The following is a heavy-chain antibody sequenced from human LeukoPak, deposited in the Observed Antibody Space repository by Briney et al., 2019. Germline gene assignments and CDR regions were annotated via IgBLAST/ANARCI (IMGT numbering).Heavy chain of an antibody. J-gene: IGHJ4*02. V-gene: IGHV3-23*01. CDR1: GFTFSSNA. Sequence: GGSLRLSCAASGFTFSSNAMSWVRQAPGKGLERVSCISGSGDSSHYADSVEGRFTISRDNSKNTLYLQMNSLRAEDTAVYYCAKDAVGPAYSSSWYEFDSWGQGTLVTVSS. CDR2: ISGSGDSS. D-gene: IGHD6-13*01. CDR3: AKDAVGPAYSSSWYEFDS.